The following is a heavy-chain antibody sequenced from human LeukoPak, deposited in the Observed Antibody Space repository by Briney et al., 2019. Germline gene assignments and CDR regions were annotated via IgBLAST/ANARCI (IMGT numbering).Heavy chain of an antibody. CDR3: VRDDAGTDHYHYGIDV. V-gene: IGHV3-48*02. J-gene: IGHJ6*02. Sequence: PGGSLRLSCAASGFTFSSHSMNWVRQAPGKGLEWVSYISSAGSTIYYADSVKGRFTISRDNAKNSLYLQMDSLRDEDTAVYYCVRDDAGTDHYHYGIDVWGQGTTVTVSS. CDR2: ISSAGSTI. D-gene: IGHD1-14*01. CDR1: GFTFSSHS.